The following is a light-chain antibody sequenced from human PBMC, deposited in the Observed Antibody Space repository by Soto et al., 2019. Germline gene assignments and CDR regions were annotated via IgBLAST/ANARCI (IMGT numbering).Light chain of an antibody. Sequence: QSVLTQPPSVSAAPGQKVTISCSGSSSNIESNYVSWYQQLPGTAPKLLIYDNNERPSGIPDRFSGSKSGTSATLGITGLQTGDEADYYCATWDYSLSAGVFGGGNKLTVL. CDR2: DNN. J-gene: IGLJ2*01. CDR1: SSNIESNY. CDR3: ATWDYSLSAGV. V-gene: IGLV1-51*01.